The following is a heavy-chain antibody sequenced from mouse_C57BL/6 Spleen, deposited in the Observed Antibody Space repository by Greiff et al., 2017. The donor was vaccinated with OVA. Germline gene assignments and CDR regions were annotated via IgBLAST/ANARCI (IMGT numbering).Heavy chain of an antibody. J-gene: IGHJ4*01. V-gene: IGHV1-55*01. CDR3: ARWRTGTLYAMDY. D-gene: IGHD4-1*01. CDR1: GYTFTSYW. CDR2: IYPGSGST. Sequence: VKLQQPGAELVKPGASVKMSCKASGYTFTSYWITWVKQRPGQGLEWIGDIYPGSGSTNYNEKFKSKATLTVDTSSSTAYMQLSSLTSEDSAVYYCARWRTGTLYAMDYWGQGTSVTVSS.